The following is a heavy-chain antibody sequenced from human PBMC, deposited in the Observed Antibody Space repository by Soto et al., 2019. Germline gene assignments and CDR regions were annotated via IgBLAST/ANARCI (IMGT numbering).Heavy chain of an antibody. D-gene: IGHD5-12*01. V-gene: IGHV3-30-3*01. Sequence: GGSLRLSCAASGFTFSSYAMHWVRQAPGKGLEWVAVISYDGSHNYFADSVKGRFTISRDNSKNTLYLQMNSLRPEDTAVYYCAGDSGADKVVAYYFEYRSQRTPVTGSA. CDR1: GFTFSSYA. CDR3: AGDSGADKVVAYYFEY. J-gene: IGHJ4*02. CDR2: ISYDGSHN.